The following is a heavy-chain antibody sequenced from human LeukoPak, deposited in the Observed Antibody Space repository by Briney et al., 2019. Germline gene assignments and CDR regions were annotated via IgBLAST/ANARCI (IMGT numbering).Heavy chain of an antibody. CDR3: AKEGYIWSGYYD. J-gene: IGHJ4*02. CDR2: IGGSGGST. CDR1: GFTFSSYA. Sequence: PGGSLRLSCAASGFTFSSYAMSWVRQALGKGLEWVSAIGGSGGSTYYADSVKGRFSISRDNSKNTLYLQMNSLRAEDTAVYYWAKEGYIWSGYYDWGQGTLVTVSS. D-gene: IGHD3-3*01. V-gene: IGHV3-23*01.